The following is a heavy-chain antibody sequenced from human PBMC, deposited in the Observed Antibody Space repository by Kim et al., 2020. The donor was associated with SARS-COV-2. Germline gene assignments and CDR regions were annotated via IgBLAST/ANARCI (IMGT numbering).Heavy chain of an antibody. V-gene: IGHV4-4*07. J-gene: IGHJ6*02. Sequence: PSLNSRDTMSIDTSKNQFSLKMSSLTAADTAVYYCARRGGPNSYYYGLDVWGQGTTVTVSS. CDR3: ARRGGPNSYYYGLDV.